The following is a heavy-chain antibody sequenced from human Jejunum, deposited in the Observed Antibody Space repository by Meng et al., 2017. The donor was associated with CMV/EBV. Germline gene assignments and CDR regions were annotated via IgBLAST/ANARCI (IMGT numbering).Heavy chain of an antibody. J-gene: IGHJ4*02. D-gene: IGHD5-24*01. V-gene: IGHV1-3*04. CDR2: INTGNDNT. Sequence: CKASGYIFNTCNIHWVRQFPEQRLEWMGSINTGNDNTKSSRRCQGRVTITRDTSASTAYMELSSLRSEDTAVYYCARSRGEGDNLDYWGQGTLDTVSS. CDR1: GYIFNTCN. CDR3: ARSRGEGDNLDY.